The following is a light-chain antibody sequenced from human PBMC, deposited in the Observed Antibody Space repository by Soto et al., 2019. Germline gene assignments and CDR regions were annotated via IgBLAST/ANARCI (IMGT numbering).Light chain of an antibody. Sequence: EIVLTQSPGTLSLSPGERATLSCRASQSVSSYLAWYQQKPGQAPRLLIYDASNRATGIPDRFSGSGSGTDFTLTISSLEPEDFAVYYCHQRGSWPRGTFGQGTKVDIK. V-gene: IGKV3-11*01. J-gene: IGKJ1*01. CDR2: DAS. CDR3: HQRGSWPRGT. CDR1: QSVSSY.